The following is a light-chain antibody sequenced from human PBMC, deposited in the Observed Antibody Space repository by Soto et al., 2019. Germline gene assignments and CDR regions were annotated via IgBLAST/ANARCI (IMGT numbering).Light chain of an antibody. CDR3: SSYTSSSTLEV. CDR1: RSDVGGYNY. V-gene: IGLV2-14*01. CDR2: DVS. J-gene: IGLJ1*01. Sequence: QSVLTQPASVSGAPGQSITISCPGTRSDVGGYNYVSWYQQHPGKAPKLMIYDVSNRPSGVSNRFSGSKSGNTASLTISGLQAEDEADYYCSSYTSSSTLEVFGTGTKVTVL.